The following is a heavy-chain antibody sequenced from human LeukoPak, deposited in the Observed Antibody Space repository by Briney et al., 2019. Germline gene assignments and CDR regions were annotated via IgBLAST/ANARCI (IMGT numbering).Heavy chain of an antibody. CDR3: ARSDDYGDYVYLGRPLAY. CDR1: GFTFSSYA. V-gene: IGHV3-30*04. Sequence: GGSLRLSCAASGFTFSSYAMHWVRQAPGKGLEWVAVISYDGSNKYYADSVKGRFTISRDNSKNTLYLQMNSLRAEDTAVYYCARSDDYGDYVYLGRPLAYWGQGTLVTVSS. D-gene: IGHD4-17*01. J-gene: IGHJ4*02. CDR2: ISYDGSNK.